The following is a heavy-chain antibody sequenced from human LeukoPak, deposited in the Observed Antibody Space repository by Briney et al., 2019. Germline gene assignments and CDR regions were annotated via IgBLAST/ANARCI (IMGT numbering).Heavy chain of an antibody. D-gene: IGHD3-22*01. CDR2: INHSGST. J-gene: IGHJ4*02. CDR3: ARVKRITMIVVVTKEYYFDY. V-gene: IGHV4-34*01. Sequence: SETLSLTCAVYGGSFSGYYWSWIRQPPGKGLEWIGEINHSGSTNYNPSLKSRVTTSVDTSKNQFSPKLSSVTAADTAVYYCARVKRITMIVVVTKEYYFDYWGQGTLVTVSP. CDR1: GGSFSGYY.